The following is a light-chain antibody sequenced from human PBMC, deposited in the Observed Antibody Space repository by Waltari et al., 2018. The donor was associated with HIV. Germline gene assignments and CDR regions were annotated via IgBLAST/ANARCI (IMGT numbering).Light chain of an antibody. CDR3: CSYAGNYAWV. V-gene: IGLV2-11*01. CDR2: DVT. J-gene: IGLJ3*02. Sequence: QSALTQPRSVSGSPGQSVTISCTGTSSDVGAYKFVSWYQQHPGKAPKLLIYDVTTRPSGVPDRFSGSKSGNSASLIISGLQAGDEAHYFCCSYAGNYAWVFVGGTKLTVL. CDR1: SSDVGAYKF.